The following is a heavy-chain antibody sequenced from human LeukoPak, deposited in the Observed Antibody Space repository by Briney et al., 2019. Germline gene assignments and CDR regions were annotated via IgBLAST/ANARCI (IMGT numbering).Heavy chain of an antibody. D-gene: IGHD3-22*01. CDR1: RFTFSNYA. J-gene: IGHJ4*02. V-gene: IGHV3-23*01. CDR2: IRGSGGST. CDR3: AKDVWYYYDSSGDYFDY. Sequence: GSLRLSCAASRFTFSNYAVSWVRQAPGKGLEWVSVIRGSGGSTYYADSVKGRFTISRDNSKNTLYLQMNSLRVEDTAVYYCAKDVWYYYDSSGDYFDYWGQGTLVTVSS.